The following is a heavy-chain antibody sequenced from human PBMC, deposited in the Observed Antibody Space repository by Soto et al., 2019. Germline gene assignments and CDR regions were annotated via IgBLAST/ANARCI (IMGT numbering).Heavy chain of an antibody. CDR3: ARDFQPNYGSSWAHH. V-gene: IGHV3-7*01. Sequence: GGSLRLSCTGSGFTFRSYWMSWVRQAPGKGLKWVANIKEDGSEKNYVDSVQGRFTISRDNAKNILYLQMNSLRADDTAVYYCARDFQPNYGSSWAHHWGQGALVTVSS. J-gene: IGHJ5*02. CDR2: IKEDGSEK. D-gene: IGHD6-13*01. CDR1: GFTFRSYW.